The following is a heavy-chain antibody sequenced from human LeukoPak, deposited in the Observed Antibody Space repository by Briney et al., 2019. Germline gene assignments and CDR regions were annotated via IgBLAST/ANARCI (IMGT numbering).Heavy chain of an antibody. Sequence: ASVKVSCKASGYTFTSYYMHWVRQAPGQGLEWMGIINPSGGSTSYAQKFQGRVTITADKSTSTAYMELSSLRSEDTAVYYCASEDCGGDCYDYFDYWGQGTLVTVSS. J-gene: IGHJ4*02. D-gene: IGHD2-21*02. CDR1: GYTFTSYY. V-gene: IGHV1-46*01. CDR2: INPSGGST. CDR3: ASEDCGGDCYDYFDY.